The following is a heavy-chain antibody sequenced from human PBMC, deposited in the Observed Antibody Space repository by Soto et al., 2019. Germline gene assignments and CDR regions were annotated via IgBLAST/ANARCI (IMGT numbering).Heavy chain of an antibody. J-gene: IGHJ6*02. CDR3: AKDKDRTFYFDDTGPGNHYGMDV. CDR2: ISSNGGGT. CDR1: GFTFNNYA. D-gene: IGHD3-9*01. Sequence: PGGSLRLSCSVSGFTFNNYAINWVRQAPGEGLECVSGISSNGGGTSNADSVEGRFTISRDNSRNTLYLQMNSLKAEDSGGYYCAKDKDRTFYFDDTGPGNHYGMDVWGHGTTVTVSS. V-gene: IGHV3-23*01.